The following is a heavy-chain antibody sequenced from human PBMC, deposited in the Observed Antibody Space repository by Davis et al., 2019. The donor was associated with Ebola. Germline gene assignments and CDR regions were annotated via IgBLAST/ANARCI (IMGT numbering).Heavy chain of an antibody. J-gene: IGHJ5*02. CDR3: ARVPMSYNWFDP. D-gene: IGHD3-22*01. CDR2: IIPIFGTA. CDR1: GYTFTSYY. V-gene: IGHV1-69*13. Sequence: AASVKVSCKASGYTFTSYYMHWVRQAPGQGLEWMGGIIPIFGTANYAQKFQGRVTITADESTSTAYMELSSLRSEDTAVYYCARVPMSYNWFDPWGQGTLVTVSS.